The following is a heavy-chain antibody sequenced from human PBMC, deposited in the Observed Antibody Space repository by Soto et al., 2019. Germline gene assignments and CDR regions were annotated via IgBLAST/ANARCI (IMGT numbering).Heavy chain of an antibody. CDR3: ERQVIGYCISNSCLSYYGMDV. CDR2: IYYSGST. V-gene: IGHV4-39*01. J-gene: IGHJ6*02. CDR1: GGSISSSSYY. Sequence: PSETLSLTCTVSGGSISSSSYYWGWIRQPPGKGLEWIGSIYYSGSTYYNPSLKSRVTISVDTSKNQFSLKLSSVTAADTAVYYCERQVIGYCISNSCLSYYGMDVWGQVNTVTVS. D-gene: IGHD2-2*01.